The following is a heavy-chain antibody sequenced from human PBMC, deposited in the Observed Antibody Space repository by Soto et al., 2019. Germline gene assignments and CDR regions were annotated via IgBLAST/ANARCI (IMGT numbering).Heavy chain of an antibody. CDR3: AIEGSYYGVCYLKFGY. CDR1: GGTFSSYT. CDR2: ITPMFGTT. V-gene: IGHV1-69*01. J-gene: IGHJ4*02. D-gene: IGHD2-21*01. Sequence: QIQLVQSGAEVKKTGSSVKVSCPASGGTFSSYTISGVRQAPGQGLDLMGDITPMFGTTNYARNYQDRVTITADESTATAYLELTSRISENTAIYDGAIEGSYYGVCYLKFGYLGQGSQVCVS.